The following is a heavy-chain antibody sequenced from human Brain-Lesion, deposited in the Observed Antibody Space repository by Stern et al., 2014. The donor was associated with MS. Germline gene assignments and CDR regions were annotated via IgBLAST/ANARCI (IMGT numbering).Heavy chain of an antibody. J-gene: IGHJ5*02. CDR2: IYYSGNT. CDR3: AGEEDIRYCSGGSCTGNWFDP. Sequence: VQLVESGPGLVKPSETLSLTCTVAGGSVSSTGYAWAWIRQPPGKGLEWIGTIYYSGNTYYSPSLKSRLTISLDTSQNPFSLQLGSVTAADTAVYYCAGEEDIRYCSGGSCTGNWFDPWGQGTLVTVSS. CDR1: GGSVSSTGYA. D-gene: IGHD2-15*01. V-gene: IGHV4-39*01.